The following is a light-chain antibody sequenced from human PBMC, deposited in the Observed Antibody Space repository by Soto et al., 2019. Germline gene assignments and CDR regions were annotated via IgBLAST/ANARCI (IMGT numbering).Light chain of an antibody. V-gene: IGKV3-15*01. Sequence: EIVMTQSPATLSVSPGERATLSCRASQSVSSNLAWYQQKPGQAPRLLIYGASTRATGIPARFSGSGSVTECTLTISSLQSEDFSVYYCQQYNNWPPYTFGQGNKLEIK. CDR3: QQYNNWPPYT. J-gene: IGKJ2*01. CDR2: GAS. CDR1: QSVSSN.